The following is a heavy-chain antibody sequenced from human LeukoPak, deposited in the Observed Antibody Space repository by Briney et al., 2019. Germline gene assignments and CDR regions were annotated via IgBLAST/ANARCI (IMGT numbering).Heavy chain of an antibody. D-gene: IGHD6-19*01. V-gene: IGHV4-59*01. CDR1: GGSISSYY. CDR2: IYYSGST. CDR3: ARTHSSGWYFNWFDP. Sequence: SETLSLTCTVSGGSISSYYWSWIRQPPGKGLEWIGYIYYSGSTNYNPSLKSRVTISVDTSKNQFSLKLSSVTAADTAVYYCARTHSSGWYFNWFDPWGQGTLVTVSS. J-gene: IGHJ5*02.